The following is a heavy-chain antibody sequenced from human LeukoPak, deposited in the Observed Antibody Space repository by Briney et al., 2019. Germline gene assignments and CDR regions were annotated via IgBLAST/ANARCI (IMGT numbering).Heavy chain of an antibody. CDR3: ARGNGDYVGPYYYYYGMDV. CDR2: IYYSGST. J-gene: IGHJ6*02. V-gene: IGHV4-31*03. CDR1: GVSISSGGYY. D-gene: IGHD4-17*01. Sequence: PSETLSLTCTVSGVSISSGGYYWSWIRQHPGKGLEWIGYIYYSGSTYYNPSLKSRVTISVDTSKNQFSLKLSSVTAADTAVYYCARGNGDYVGPYYYYYGMDVWGQGTTVTVSS.